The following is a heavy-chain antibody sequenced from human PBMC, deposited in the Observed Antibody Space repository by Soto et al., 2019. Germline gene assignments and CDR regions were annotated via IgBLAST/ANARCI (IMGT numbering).Heavy chain of an antibody. CDR3: AKDRPRDYSAAATKGDWFDP. CDR2: ISDSGSST. J-gene: IGHJ5*02. Sequence: GGSLRLSCTASGFTFSNYAMTWVRQAPGKGLEWVSTISDSGSSTYYADSVKGRFTISRDNSKNTLYLQMNSLRAEDTAVYYCAKDRPRDYSAAATKGDWFDPWGQGTLVTVSS. V-gene: IGHV3-23*01. CDR1: GFTFSNYA. D-gene: IGHD6-13*01.